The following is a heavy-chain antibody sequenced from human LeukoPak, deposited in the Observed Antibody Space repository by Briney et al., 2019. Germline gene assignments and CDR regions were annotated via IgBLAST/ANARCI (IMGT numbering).Heavy chain of an antibody. CDR2: ISAYNGNT. D-gene: IGHD1-26*01. Sequence: GASVKVSCKASGYTFTSYGISWVRQAPGQGLEWMGWISAYNGNTNYAQKLQGRVTMTTDTSTSTAYMELRSLRSDDTAVYYCARNGMWELLRGYFDYWGQGTLVTVSS. V-gene: IGHV1-18*01. J-gene: IGHJ4*02. CDR3: ARNGMWELLRGYFDY. CDR1: GYTFTSYG.